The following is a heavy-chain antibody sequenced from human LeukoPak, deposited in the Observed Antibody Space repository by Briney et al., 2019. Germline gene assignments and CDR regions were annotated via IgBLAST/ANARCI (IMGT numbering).Heavy chain of an antibody. Sequence: SETLSLTCTVSGGSISSYYWSWIRQPPGKGVEWIGYIYYSGSTNYNPPLKSRVTISVDTSKNQFSLKLSSVTAADTAVYYCARLKFLGPPVNYSDYWGQGTLVTVSS. CDR1: GGSISSYY. V-gene: IGHV4-59*08. D-gene: IGHD4-11*01. CDR3: ARLKFLGPPVNYSDY. J-gene: IGHJ4*02. CDR2: IYYSGST.